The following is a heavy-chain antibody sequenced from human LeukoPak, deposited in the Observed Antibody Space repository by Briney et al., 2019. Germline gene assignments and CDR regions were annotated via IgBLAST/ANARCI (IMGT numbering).Heavy chain of an antibody. V-gene: IGHV3-11*04. J-gene: IGHJ5*02. CDR2: ISNKGSSSTT. D-gene: IGHD6-13*01. CDR3: ARACSSSWSLPFQNGDWFDP. Sequence: GGSLRLSCAASGFIFSDYYMGWVRQAPGKGLEWVSYISNKGSSSTTYYADSVKGRFTISRDDAQNSLYLQMNSLRAEDTAVYYCARACSSSWSLPFQNGDWFDPWGQGTLVTVSS. CDR1: GFIFSDYY.